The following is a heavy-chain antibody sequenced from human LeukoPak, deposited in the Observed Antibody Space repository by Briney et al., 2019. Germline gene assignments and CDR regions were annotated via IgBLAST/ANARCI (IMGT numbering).Heavy chain of an antibody. Sequence: PGGSLRLFCSASGFTFSSYAMHWVRQAPGKGLEYVSAISSNGGSTYYADSVKGRFTISRDNSKNTLYLQMNSLRAEDTAVYYCARDLSVAGIRFVGADRLKYYYYGMDVWGQGTTVTVSS. J-gene: IGHJ6*02. CDR2: ISSNGGST. CDR1: GFTFSSYA. CDR3: ARDLSVAGIRFVGADRLKYYYYGMDV. V-gene: IGHV3-64*04. D-gene: IGHD6-19*01.